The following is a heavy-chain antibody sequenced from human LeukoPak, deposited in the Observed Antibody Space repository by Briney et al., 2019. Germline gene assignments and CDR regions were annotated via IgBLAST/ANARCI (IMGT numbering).Heavy chain of an antibody. CDR1: GGSISSGNYY. D-gene: IGHD2-15*01. CDR2: IYYSGST. V-gene: IGHV4-39*01. Sequence: PSETLSLTCTVSGGSISSGNYYWGWIRQPPGKGLEWLGNIYYSGSTYYNPSLKSRVTISVDTSKNQFSLNLLSVTAADTAVYYCARLDCSPGSCYFDYWGQGTLVTVSS. CDR3: ARLDCSPGSCYFDY. J-gene: IGHJ4*02.